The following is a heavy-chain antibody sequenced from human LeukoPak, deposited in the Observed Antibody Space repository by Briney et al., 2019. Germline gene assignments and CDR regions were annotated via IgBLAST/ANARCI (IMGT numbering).Heavy chain of an antibody. J-gene: IGHJ4*02. V-gene: IGHV4-38-2*02. CDR3: ARENWVFDY. D-gene: IGHD7-27*01. Sequence: KPSETLSLTCAVSGYSISSGYYWGWIRQPPGKGLEWIGSIYHSGSTYYNPSLKSRVTISVDTSKNQFSLKLSSVTAADTAVYYCARENWVFDYWGQGILVTVSS. CDR1: GYSISSGYY. CDR2: IYHSGST.